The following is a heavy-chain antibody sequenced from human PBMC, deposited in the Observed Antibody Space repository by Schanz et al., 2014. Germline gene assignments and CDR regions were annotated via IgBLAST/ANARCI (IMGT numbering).Heavy chain of an antibody. D-gene: IGHD3-10*01. CDR3: ASTHWFGSGTTIVDY. Sequence: QVQLQESGPGLVKPSQTLSLTCTVSGGSISSGSYYWGWIRQPPGKGLEWIGNIYYSGTTFYNPSLKSRVTISVDTAKNQLSLKLKSVTTADTAVYYCASTHWFGSGTTIVDYWGQGTLVTVSS. V-gene: IGHV4-39*07. J-gene: IGHJ4*02. CDR2: IYYSGTT. CDR1: GGSISSGSYY.